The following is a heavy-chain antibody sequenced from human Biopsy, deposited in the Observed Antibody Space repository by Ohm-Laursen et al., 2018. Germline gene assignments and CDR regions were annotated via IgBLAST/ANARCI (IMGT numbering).Heavy chain of an antibody. V-gene: IGHV4-39*01. J-gene: IGHJ5*02. CDR1: GGSVSSNTNN. Sequence: QTLSLTCTVSGGSVSSNTNNWAWIRQPQGKGLEWIGSIFYSGIIYYNPSLKSSVSISVDTEKNQFSLNLNSVTAADTAVYYCARHPTGFWFDPWGQGTLVIVSS. CDR3: ARHPTGFWFDP. CDR2: IFYSGII.